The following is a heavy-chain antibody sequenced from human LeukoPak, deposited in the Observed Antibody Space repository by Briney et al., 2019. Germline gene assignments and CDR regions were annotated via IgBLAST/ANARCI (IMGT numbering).Heavy chain of an antibody. CDR3: ARVGKRMAAAGDYYFHMDV. CDR1: GDSVSSNSAA. Sequence: SQTLSLTCAISGDSVSSNSAAWNWIRQSPSRGLEWLGRTYYRSKWYNDYAVSVKSRITINPDTSKNHFSLQLNSVTPEDTAVYYCARVGKRMAAAGDYYFHMDVWGKGTTVTISS. CDR2: TYYRSKWYN. V-gene: IGHV6-1*01. J-gene: IGHJ6*03. D-gene: IGHD6-13*01.